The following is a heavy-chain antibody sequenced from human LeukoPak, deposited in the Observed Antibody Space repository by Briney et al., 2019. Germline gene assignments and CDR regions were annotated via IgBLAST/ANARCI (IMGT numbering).Heavy chain of an antibody. Sequence: GGSLRLSCAASGFTLSRYRMDWVRQAPGKGLVWVSRIDADGLTTSQADPVKGRFIISRDNAKNTVYLQMNSLRAEDTAVYYCARGTMQCTNGACSNPLFDYWGQGILVTVSS. D-gene: IGHD2-8*01. CDR2: IDADGLTT. V-gene: IGHV3-74*01. CDR1: GFTLSRYR. J-gene: IGHJ4*02. CDR3: ARGTMQCTNGACSNPLFDY.